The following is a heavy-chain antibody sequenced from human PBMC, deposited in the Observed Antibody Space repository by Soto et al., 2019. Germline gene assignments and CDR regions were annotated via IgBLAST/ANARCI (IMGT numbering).Heavy chain of an antibody. J-gene: IGHJ4*02. Sequence: SETLSLTCTVSGGSISSGGYYWSWIRQHPGKGLEWIGYIYYSGSTYYNPSLKSRVTISVDTSKNQFSLKLSSVTAADTAVYYCARNYRLTTGYFDYWGQGTLVTVSS. CDR3: ARNYRLTTGYFDY. CDR2: IYYSGST. CDR1: GGSISSGGYY. D-gene: IGHD4-17*01. V-gene: IGHV4-31*03.